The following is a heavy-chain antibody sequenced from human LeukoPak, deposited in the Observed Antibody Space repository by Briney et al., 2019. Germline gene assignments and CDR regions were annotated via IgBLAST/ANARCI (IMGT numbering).Heavy chain of an antibody. CDR1: GGSISSSSYY. J-gene: IGHJ6*02. D-gene: IGHD2-15*01. CDR2: IYYSGST. V-gene: IGHV4-39*07. CDR3: AREWYCSGGSCQLNGMDV. Sequence: PSETLSLTCAVSGGSISSSSYYWGWIRQPPGKGLEWIGNIYYSGSTNYNPSLKSRVTISVDTSKNQFSLKLSSVTAADTAVYYCAREWYCSGGSCQLNGMDVWGQGTTVTVSS.